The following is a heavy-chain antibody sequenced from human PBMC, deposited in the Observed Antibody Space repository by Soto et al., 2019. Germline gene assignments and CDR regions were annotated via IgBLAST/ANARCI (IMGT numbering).Heavy chain of an antibody. Sequence: PSETLSLTCSVSGASITSGDFYWGWIRQPPGKGLEWIGYIHTTGGAYYNPSLKGRLTTSLDTSNNQFSLFLSSVTAADAAVYYCARIGTIPGIVTNNWFDPWGQGTLVPVSS. CDR3: ARIGTIPGIVTNNWFDP. V-gene: IGHV4-30-4*01. CDR2: IHTTGGA. CDR1: GASITSGDFY. J-gene: IGHJ5*02. D-gene: IGHD3-3*01.